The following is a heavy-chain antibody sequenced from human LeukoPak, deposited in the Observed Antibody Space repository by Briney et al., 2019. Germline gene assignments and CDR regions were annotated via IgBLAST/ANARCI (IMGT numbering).Heavy chain of an antibody. J-gene: IGHJ3*02. CDR1: GGSISSGDYY. Sequence: SQTLSLTCTVSGGSISSGDYYWSWIRQPPGKGLEWIGHNYYSGSTYYNPSLKSRVTISVDTSKNQFSLKLSSVTAADTAVYYCARDAMVRGVINDDAFDIWGQGTMVIVSS. CDR3: ARDAMVRGVINDDAFDI. CDR2: NYYSGST. D-gene: IGHD3-10*01. V-gene: IGHV4-30-4*01.